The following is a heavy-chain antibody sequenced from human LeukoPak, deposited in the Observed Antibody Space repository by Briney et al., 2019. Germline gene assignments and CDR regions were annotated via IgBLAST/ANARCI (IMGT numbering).Heavy chain of an antibody. Sequence: PSETLALICTVSGGSISSYYWSWIRQPPGKGLEWIGYIYYSGSTNYNPSLKSRVTISVDTSKNQFSLKLSSVTAADTAVYYCASSSGWYYYFDHWGQGTLVTVSS. CDR3: ASSSGWYYYFDH. CDR1: GGSISSYY. V-gene: IGHV4-59*01. CDR2: IYYSGST. D-gene: IGHD6-19*01. J-gene: IGHJ4*02.